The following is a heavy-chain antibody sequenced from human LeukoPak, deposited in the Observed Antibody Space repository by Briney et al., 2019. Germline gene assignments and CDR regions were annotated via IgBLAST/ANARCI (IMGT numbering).Heavy chain of an antibody. CDR1: GGTFSSYA. V-gene: IGHV1-69*05. D-gene: IGHD3-22*01. CDR3: ASYYYDSSGYYRSFDY. CDR2: IIPIFGTA. J-gene: IGHJ4*02. Sequence: ASVKVSCKASGGTFSSYAISWVRQAPGQGLEWMGGIIPIFGTANYAQKFQGRVTITTDESTSTAYMELSSLRSEDTAVYYCASYYYDSSGYYRSFDYWGQGTLVTVSS.